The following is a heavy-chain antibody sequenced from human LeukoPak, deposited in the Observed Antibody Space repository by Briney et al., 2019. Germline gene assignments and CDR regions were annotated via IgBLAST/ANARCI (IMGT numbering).Heavy chain of an antibody. CDR1: GGSISSGGYY. D-gene: IGHD1-26*01. J-gene: IGHJ4*02. Sequence: PSETLSLTCTVSGGSISSGGYYWSWIRQHPGKGLEWIGYIYYSGSTYYNPSLKSRVTISADTSKNQFSLNLRSVTAADTAVYYCARGNYYRYYFDNWGQGTLVTVSS. CDR2: IYYSGST. CDR3: ARGNYYRYYFDN. V-gene: IGHV4-31*03.